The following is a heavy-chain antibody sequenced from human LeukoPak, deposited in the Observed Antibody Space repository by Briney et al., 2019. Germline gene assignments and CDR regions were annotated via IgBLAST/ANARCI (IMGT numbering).Heavy chain of an antibody. CDR3: AKDILDGHYYSFDI. D-gene: IGHD3-22*01. CDR1: GFTFDVYA. J-gene: IGHJ3*02. V-gene: IGHV3-43*02. CDR2: ISGGGGST. Sequence: GGSLRLSCAASGFTFDVYAMLWARRAPGEAVEWVSLISGGGGSTYYADSVKGRFTISRENSKNSLYLKMNSLRTEDTALYYCAKDILDGHYYSFDIWGQGTMVTVSS.